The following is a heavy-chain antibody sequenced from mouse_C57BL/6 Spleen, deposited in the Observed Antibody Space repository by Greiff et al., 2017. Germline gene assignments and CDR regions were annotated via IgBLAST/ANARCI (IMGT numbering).Heavy chain of an antibody. D-gene: IGHD2-1*01. J-gene: IGHJ3*01. CDR3: ARWGNYDWFAY. CDR2: ISSGSSTI. V-gene: IGHV5-17*01. CDR1: GFTFSDYG. Sequence: EVMLVESGGGLVKPGGSLKLSCAASGFTFSDYGTHWVRQAPEKGLEWVAYISSGSSTIYYADTVKGRFTISRDNAKNTLFLQMTSLRSEDTAMYYCARWGNYDWFAYWGQGTLVTVSA.